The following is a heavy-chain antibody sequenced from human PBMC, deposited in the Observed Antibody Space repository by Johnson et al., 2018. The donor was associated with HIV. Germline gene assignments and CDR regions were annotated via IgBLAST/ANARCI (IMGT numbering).Heavy chain of an antibody. J-gene: IGHJ3*02. D-gene: IGHD6-13*01. CDR3: AREGAAAGPTDAFDI. CDR1: GFTFSSYA. CDR2: ISYDGSTK. V-gene: IGHV3-30-3*01. Sequence: QVQLVESGGGVVQPGRSLRLSCAASGFTFSSYAMHWVRQAPGQGLEWVAVISYDGSTKYYADSVKGRFTISRDNSKNTLYLQMNSLRAEDTAVYYCAREGAAAGPTDAFDIWGQGTMVTVSS.